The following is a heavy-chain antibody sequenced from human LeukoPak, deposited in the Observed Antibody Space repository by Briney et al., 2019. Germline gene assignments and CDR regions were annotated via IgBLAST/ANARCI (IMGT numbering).Heavy chain of an antibody. CDR1: GGSISTNSYY. D-gene: IGHD3-10*01. Sequence: PSETLSLTCTVSGGSISTNSYYWGWIRQPPGKGLKWIGSIYYSGSTYYNPSLRSRVTISVNTSKNQFSLKLSSVTATDTAVYYCARDSHFYGSGNYYYTDFWGQGTLVTVSS. V-gene: IGHV4-39*02. J-gene: IGHJ4*02. CDR2: IYYSGST. CDR3: ARDSHFYGSGNYYYTDF.